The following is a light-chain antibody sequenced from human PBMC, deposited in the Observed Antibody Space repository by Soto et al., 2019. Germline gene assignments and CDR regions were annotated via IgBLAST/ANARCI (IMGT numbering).Light chain of an antibody. CDR3: AAWDDSRNAVV. Sequence: QSVLTQPPSASGTPGQRVTISCSGSSSNVGSNTVDWYQQLPGTAPKLLIYHNNQRPSGVPDRLPGSKSGTSASLAISGLQSEDEADYYCAAWDDSRNAVVFGGGTQLTVL. V-gene: IGLV1-44*01. CDR2: HNN. CDR1: SSNVGSNT. J-gene: IGLJ2*01.